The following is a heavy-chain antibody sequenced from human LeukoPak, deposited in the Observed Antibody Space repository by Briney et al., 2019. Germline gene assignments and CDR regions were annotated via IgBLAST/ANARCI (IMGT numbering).Heavy chain of an antibody. J-gene: IGHJ4*02. D-gene: IGHD3-22*01. CDR1: GFTFSTYG. CDR3: ARGEYYHESSGYPNY. Sequence: PGGSLRLSCAASGFTFSTYGMHWVRQAPGKGLEWVAVIWYDGRTQFYAESVKGRFAVSRDNSKNTLYLQMNGLRAEDTAVYHCARGEYYHESSGYPNYWGQGTLVTVSS. V-gene: IGHV3-33*01. CDR2: IWYDGRTQ.